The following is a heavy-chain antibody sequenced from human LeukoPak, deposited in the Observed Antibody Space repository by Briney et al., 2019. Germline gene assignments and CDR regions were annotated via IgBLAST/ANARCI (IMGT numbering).Heavy chain of an antibody. CDR3: ARVLTWNDDSSGLDAFDI. D-gene: IGHD3-22*01. Sequence: GASVKVSCKASGYTFTSYHMHWVRQAPGQGLEWMGIINPSGGSTSYAQKFQGRVTMTRDTSTSTVYMELSSLRSEDTAVYYCARVLTWNDDSSGLDAFDIWGQGTMVTVSS. J-gene: IGHJ3*02. CDR2: INPSGGST. V-gene: IGHV1-46*01. CDR1: GYTFTSYH.